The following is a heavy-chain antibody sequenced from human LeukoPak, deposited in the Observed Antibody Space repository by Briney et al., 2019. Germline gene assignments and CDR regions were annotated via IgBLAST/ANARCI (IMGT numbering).Heavy chain of an antibody. CDR1: GYTFTGYY. D-gene: IGHD3-22*01. V-gene: IGHV1-2*06. J-gene: IGHJ6*03. Sequence: ASVKVSCKASGYTFTGYYMHWVRQAPGQGLEWMGRINPNSGGTNYAQKFQGRVTITADESTSTAYMELSSLRSEDTAVYYCARDQGSGYYRDYYYYYMDVWGKGTTVTVSS. CDR2: INPNSGGT. CDR3: ARDQGSGYYRDYYYYYMDV.